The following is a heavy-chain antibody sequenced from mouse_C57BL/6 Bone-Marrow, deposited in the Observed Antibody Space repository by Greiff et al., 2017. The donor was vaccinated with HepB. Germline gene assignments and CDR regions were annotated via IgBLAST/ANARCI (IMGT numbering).Heavy chain of an antibody. Sequence: VKLMESGPGLVAPSQSLSITCTVSGFSLTSYAISWVRQPPGKGLEWLGVIWNGGGTNYNSALKSRLSISKDNSKSQVFLKMNSLQTDDTARYYCAIYDARFAYWGQGTLVTVSA. V-gene: IGHV2-9-1*01. CDR1: GFSLTSYA. CDR2: IWNGGGT. CDR3: AIYDARFAY. J-gene: IGHJ3*01. D-gene: IGHD2-3*01.